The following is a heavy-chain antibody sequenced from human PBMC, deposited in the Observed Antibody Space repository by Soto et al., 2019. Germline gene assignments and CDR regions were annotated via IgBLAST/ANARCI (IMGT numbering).Heavy chain of an antibody. CDR3: ARDLAIDDFWSGYYRVGNDAFDI. CDR2: INAGNGNT. V-gene: IGHV1-3*01. CDR1: GYTFTSYA. J-gene: IGHJ3*02. Sequence: APVKVSCKASGYTFTSYAMHWVRQAPGQRLEWMGWINAGNGNTKYSQKFQGRVTITRDTSASTAYMELSSLRSEDTAVYYCARDLAIDDFWSGYYRVGNDAFDIWGQGTMVTVSS. D-gene: IGHD3-3*01.